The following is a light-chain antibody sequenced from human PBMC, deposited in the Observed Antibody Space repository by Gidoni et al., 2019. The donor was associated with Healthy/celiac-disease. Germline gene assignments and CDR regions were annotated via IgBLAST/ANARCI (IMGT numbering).Light chain of an antibody. CDR3: QQSYSTPLT. Sequence: DTQMNQSPSSLSASVGDRVTITCRASQSIRSYLNWYQQKPGKAPKLLIYAASSLQSGVPSRFSGSGSGTDFTLTISSLQPEDFATYYCQQSYSTPLTFGGGTKVEIK. CDR2: AAS. J-gene: IGKJ4*01. CDR1: QSIRSY. V-gene: IGKV1-39*01.